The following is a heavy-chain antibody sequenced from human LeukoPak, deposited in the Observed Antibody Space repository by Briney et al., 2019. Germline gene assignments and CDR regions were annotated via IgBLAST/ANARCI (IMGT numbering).Heavy chain of an antibody. CDR3: ARDQYYYDSSGYYRIDY. CDR2: INHSGST. CDR1: GGSFGGYY. J-gene: IGHJ4*02. D-gene: IGHD3-22*01. Sequence: SETLSLTCAVYGGSFGGYYWSWIRQPPGKGLEWIGEINHSGSTNYNPSLKSRVTISVDTSKNQFSLKLSSVTAADTAVYYCARDQYYYDSSGYYRIDYWGQGTLVTVSS. V-gene: IGHV4-34*01.